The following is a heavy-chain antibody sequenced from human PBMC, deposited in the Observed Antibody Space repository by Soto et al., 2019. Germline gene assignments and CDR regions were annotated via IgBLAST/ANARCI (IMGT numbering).Heavy chain of an antibody. CDR1: GFTFSDYY. Sequence: GGSLRLSCAASGFTFSDYYMSWIRQAPGKGLEWVSYISSSGSTIYYADSVKGRFTISRDNAKNSLYLQMNSLRAEDTAVYYCAXLNSVVVPAEDYYYMDVWGKGTTVTVSS. CDR3: AXLNSVVVPAEDYYYMDV. V-gene: IGHV3-11*01. CDR2: ISSSGSTI. J-gene: IGHJ6*03. D-gene: IGHD2-2*01.